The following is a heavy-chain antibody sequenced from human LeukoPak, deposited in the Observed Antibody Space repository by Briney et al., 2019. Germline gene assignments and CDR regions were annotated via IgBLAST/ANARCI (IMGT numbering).Heavy chain of an antibody. J-gene: IGHJ6*03. Sequence: GGSLRLSCAASGFTVSSNYMSWVRQAPGKGLEWVSSISTSSSYIYYADSVKGRFTISRDNAKNSLYLQMNSLRAEDTAVYCCARDPGTLVRGSRRGYDGNYYYMDVWGKGTTVTISS. D-gene: IGHD3-10*01. V-gene: IGHV3-21*04. CDR3: ARDPGTLVRGSRRGYDGNYYYMDV. CDR2: ISTSSSYI. CDR1: GFTVSSNY.